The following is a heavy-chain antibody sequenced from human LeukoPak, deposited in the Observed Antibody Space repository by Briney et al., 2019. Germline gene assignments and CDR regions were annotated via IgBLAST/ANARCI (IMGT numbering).Heavy chain of an antibody. CDR2: IRYDGSNK. Sequence: GGSLRLSCAASGFTFSSYGIHWVRQAPGKGLEWVAIIRYDGSNKYYADSVKGRFTISRDNSKNTLYLQMNSLRAEDTAVYFCAKDRSYSNYVPFDSDYWGQGTLVTVSS. CDR1: GFTFSSYG. D-gene: IGHD4-11*01. CDR3: AKDRSYSNYVPFDSDY. J-gene: IGHJ4*02. V-gene: IGHV3-30*02.